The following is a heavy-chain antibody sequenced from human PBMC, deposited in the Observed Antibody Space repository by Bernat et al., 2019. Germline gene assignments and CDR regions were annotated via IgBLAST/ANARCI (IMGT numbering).Heavy chain of an antibody. CDR3: ARALGVGVTRIGDVFDI. CDR2: ISSSSSYI. CDR1: GFIFSSYS. J-gene: IGHJ3*02. Sequence: EVQLVESGGGLVKPGGSLRLSCAASGFIFSSYSMNWVRQAPGKGLEWVSSISSSSSYIYYADSMKGRFTISRDNAKNSLYLQMNSLRVEDTAVYYCARALGVGVTRIGDVFDIWGQGTMVTVSS. V-gene: IGHV3-21*01. D-gene: IGHD1-26*01.